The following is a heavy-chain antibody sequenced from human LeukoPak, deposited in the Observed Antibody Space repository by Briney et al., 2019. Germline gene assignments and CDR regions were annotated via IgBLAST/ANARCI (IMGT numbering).Heavy chain of an antibody. J-gene: IGHJ4*02. CDR3: ARDELDWLLLVT. CDR2: MNPNSGNT. CDR1: GYTFTSYD. V-gene: IGHV1-8*01. Sequence: ASVKVSCKASGYTFTSYDINWVRQATGQGLEWMGWMNPNSGNTGYAQKFQGRVTMTRNTSISTAYMELSSLRSEDTAVYYCARDELDWLLLVTWGQGTLVTVSS. D-gene: IGHD3-9*01.